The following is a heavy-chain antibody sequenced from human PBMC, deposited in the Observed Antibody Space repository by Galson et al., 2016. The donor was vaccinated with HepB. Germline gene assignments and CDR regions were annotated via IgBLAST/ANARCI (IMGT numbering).Heavy chain of an antibody. CDR3: AKEGGRYYYYGMDV. CDR2: ITWDGVDV. CDR1: GFAFDDYA. J-gene: IGHJ6*02. D-gene: IGHD3-16*01. Sequence: SLRLSCAASGFAFDDYAMHWVREVPGKGLEWLSLITWDGVDVFYADSVKGRFTVSRDNSKNYLYLEMNSMRPEDTALYYCAKEGGRYYYYGMDVWGPGTTVTFSS. V-gene: IGHV3-43D*03.